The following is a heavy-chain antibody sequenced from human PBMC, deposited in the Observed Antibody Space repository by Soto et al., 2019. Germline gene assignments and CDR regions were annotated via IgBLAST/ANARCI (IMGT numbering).Heavy chain of an antibody. CDR3: ARHYYYDSSGYQTWDYYGMDV. CDR1: GDSFTSYL. Sequence: XESLKSTYQCSGDSFTSYLISWVLQMPGKGLEWMGRIDPSDSYTNYSPSFQGHVTISADKSISTAYLQWSSLKASDTAMYYCARHYYYDSSGYQTWDYYGMDVWGQGTTVTVSS. D-gene: IGHD3-22*01. J-gene: IGHJ6*02. V-gene: IGHV5-10-1*01. CDR2: IDPSDSYT.